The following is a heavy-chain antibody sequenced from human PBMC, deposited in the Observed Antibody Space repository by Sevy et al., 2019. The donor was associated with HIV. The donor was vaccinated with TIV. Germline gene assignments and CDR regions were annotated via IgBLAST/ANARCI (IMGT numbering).Heavy chain of an antibody. V-gene: IGHV4-61*01. D-gene: IGHD4-4*01. CDR1: GDSVSSDNYY. CDR3: ARLSAVSRSYNFDY. CDR2: MFYRGST. J-gene: IGHJ4*02. Sequence: SETLSLTCTVSGDSVSSDNYYWSWIRQPPGKGLEWIGYMFYRGSTNYNPSLKSRVTISVDTSKNQSSLKLNSVTAADTAVYYCARLSAVSRSYNFDYWGQGTLVTVSS.